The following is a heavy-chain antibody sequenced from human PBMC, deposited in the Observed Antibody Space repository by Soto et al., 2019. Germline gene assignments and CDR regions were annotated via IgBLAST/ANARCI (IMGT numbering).Heavy chain of an antibody. J-gene: IGHJ4*02. V-gene: IGHV3-53*01. CDR3: SKNNVAPAFVGFEY. D-gene: IGHD2-2*01. CDR2: LYSGGKS. Sequence: GGSLRLSCAASGFNFSNSYIICVRHAPGKGLEWVAILYSGGKSYYAESVRGRFTISRDISKNTLDLQMNRLTADDTAVYYCSKNNVAPAFVGFEYWGQGTLVTVSS. CDR1: GFNFSNSY.